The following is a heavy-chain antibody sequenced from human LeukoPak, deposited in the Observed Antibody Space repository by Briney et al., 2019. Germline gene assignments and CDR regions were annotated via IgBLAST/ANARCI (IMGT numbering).Heavy chain of an antibody. J-gene: IGHJ4*02. CDR1: GITVRSNY. CDR2: IYSGDST. Sequence: GGSLRLSCAASGITVRSNYMFWVRQAPGKGLEWVSLIYSGDSTYYADSVKGRFTISGDTSKNTVYLQMNSLRAEDTAVYYCARLVVPAAYFDYWGQGTLVTVSS. D-gene: IGHD2-2*01. V-gene: IGHV3-66*02. CDR3: ARLVVPAAYFDY.